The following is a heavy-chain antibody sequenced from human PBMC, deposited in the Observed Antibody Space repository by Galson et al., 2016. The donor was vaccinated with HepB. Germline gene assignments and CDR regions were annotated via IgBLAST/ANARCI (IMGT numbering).Heavy chain of an antibody. CDR2: IGADTGDT. CDR1: DYTFTNYG. V-gene: IGHV1-18*01. Sequence: SVKVSCKASDYTFTNYGINWVRQAPGQGLEWMGWIGADTGDTNYAQKVQDRLTMTTDTSTSAAYMELRSLRSDDTAVYYCARGGSGRTMLGYYEGMDVWGQGTTVTVSS. CDR3: ARGGSGRTMLGYYEGMDV. D-gene: IGHD1-26*01. J-gene: IGHJ6*02.